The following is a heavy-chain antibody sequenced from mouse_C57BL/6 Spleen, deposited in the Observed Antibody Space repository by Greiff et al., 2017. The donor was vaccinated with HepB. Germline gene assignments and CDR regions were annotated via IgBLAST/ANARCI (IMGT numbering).Heavy chain of an antibody. Sequence: VQLQQSGAELVRPGASVTLSCKASGYTFTDYEMHWVKQTPVHGLEWIGAIDPETGGTAYNQKFKGKAILTADKSSSTAYMELRSLTSEDSAVYYCTRRPVYYGYDYWGQGTTLTVSS. CDR2: IDPETGGT. D-gene: IGHD2-2*01. CDR1: GYTFTDYE. CDR3: TRRPVYYGYDY. J-gene: IGHJ2*01. V-gene: IGHV1-15*01.